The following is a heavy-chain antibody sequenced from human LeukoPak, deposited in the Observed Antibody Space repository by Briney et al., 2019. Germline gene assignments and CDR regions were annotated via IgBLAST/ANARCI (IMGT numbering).Heavy chain of an antibody. CDR1: GYSFTSCW. CDR3: ARRYYYDSSGYAD. CDR2: IYPGDSDT. J-gene: IGHJ4*02. V-gene: IGHV5-51*01. Sequence: GESLKISCKGSGYSFTSCWIGWVRQMPGKGLEWMGIIYPGDSDTRYSPSFQGQVTISADKSISTAYLQWSSLKASDTAMYYCARRYYYDSSGYADWGQGTLVTVSS. D-gene: IGHD3-22*01.